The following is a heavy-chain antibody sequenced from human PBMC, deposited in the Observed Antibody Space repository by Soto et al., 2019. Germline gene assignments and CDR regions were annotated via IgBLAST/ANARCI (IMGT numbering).Heavy chain of an antibody. J-gene: IGHJ6*02. Sequence: EVQLVESGGGLVQPGESLRLSCAASGFTFSGSAMHWVRQAPGKGLEWVGRIRSKPNNYATAYAASVKGRFSISRDDSKNTAYLQVNGLKTEDKAVYYCSGGQNDYNYYYYYPMDVWGRGTTVTVSS. CDR2: IRSKPNNYAT. CDR1: GFTFSGSA. CDR3: SGGQNDYNYYYYYPMDV. D-gene: IGHD4-4*01. V-gene: IGHV3-73*02.